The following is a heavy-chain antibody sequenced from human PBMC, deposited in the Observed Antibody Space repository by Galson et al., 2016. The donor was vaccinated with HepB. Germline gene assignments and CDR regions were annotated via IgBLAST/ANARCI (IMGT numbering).Heavy chain of an antibody. V-gene: IGHV4-61*08. D-gene: IGHD3-10*01. CDR2: ISPSGIT. CDR1: AGSVSSGGYY. J-gene: IGHJ4*02. CDR3: GRSLGGY. Sequence: SETLSLTCTVSAGSVSSGGYYWGWIRQPPGKGLEWIGDISPSGITNYNPPLKSRVTISLDTSQNQFSLSLSSVTAADPAVYFCGRSLGGYWGQGTLVTVSS.